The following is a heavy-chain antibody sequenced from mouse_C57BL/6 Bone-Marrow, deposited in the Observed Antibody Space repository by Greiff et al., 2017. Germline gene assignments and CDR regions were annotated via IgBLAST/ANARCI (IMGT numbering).Heavy chain of an antibody. CDR3: APFDAWFAY. CDR2: IFPGSGRT. V-gene: IGHV1-56*01. J-gene: IGHJ3*01. CDR1: GYTFTSYW. Sequence: VQLQQSGPELVRPGASVKISCKAPGYTFTSYWMQWVRQRPGQGLEWIGEIFPGSGRTYYNEKFKGKATLTVDPSYSTAYMQLSSLTSADSAVYFCAPFDAWFAYWGQGTLVTVSA.